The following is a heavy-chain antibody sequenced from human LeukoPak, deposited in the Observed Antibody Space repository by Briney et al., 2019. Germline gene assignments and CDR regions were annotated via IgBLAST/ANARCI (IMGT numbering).Heavy chain of an antibody. V-gene: IGHV1-18*01. J-gene: IGHJ4*02. Sequence: GAPVKVSCKASGYTFSNYGLTWVRQVPGQGLEYMGWISAYNGNTNYAQNLQGRVTMTTDTSTSTGYMELRSLRPDDTAVYYCARDWSNSKSAPDHWGQGTLVIVSS. CDR3: ARDWSNSKSAPDH. CDR2: ISAYNGNT. CDR1: GYTFSNYG. D-gene: IGHD6-13*01.